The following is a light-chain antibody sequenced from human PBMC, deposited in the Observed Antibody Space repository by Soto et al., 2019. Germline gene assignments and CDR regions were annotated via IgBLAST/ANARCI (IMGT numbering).Light chain of an antibody. CDR3: QQYGVSWT. CDR1: QSVYSNF. Sequence: EIVLTQSTGTLSLSPGERATLSCRASQSVYSNFLAWYQQKPGQAPRLLIYGASSRATGIQDRFSGSASKTDISLAISRLEPEDYTMYYCQQYGVSWTCGQGTKVEIK. CDR2: GAS. V-gene: IGKV3-20*01. J-gene: IGKJ1*01.